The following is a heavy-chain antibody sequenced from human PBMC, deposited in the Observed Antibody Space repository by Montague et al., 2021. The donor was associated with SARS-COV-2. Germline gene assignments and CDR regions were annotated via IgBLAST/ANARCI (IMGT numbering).Heavy chain of an antibody. D-gene: IGHD4-17*01. CDR1: GGSISTTNYY. V-gene: IGHV4-39*07. Sequence: SETLSLTCTVSGGSISTTNYYWAWIRQPPGKGLEWVGSIYNSDNTYYNPSLESRLTMSVDTSKNQFSLKLRSVTAADAAVYHCASAWRYGDYSGVHFAPWGQGTLVTVSS. CDR2: IYNSDNT. CDR3: ASAWRYGDYSGVHFAP. J-gene: IGHJ5*02.